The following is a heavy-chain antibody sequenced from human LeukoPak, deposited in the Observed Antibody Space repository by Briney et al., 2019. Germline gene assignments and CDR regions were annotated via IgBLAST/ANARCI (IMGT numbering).Heavy chain of an antibody. D-gene: IGHD3-9*01. CDR3: AREAGYFDWLLSSQFDAFDI. CDR2: ISSSSSTI. Sequence: PGGSLRLSCAASGFTFSSYSMNWVRQAPGKGLEWVSYISSSSSTIYYADSVKGRFPISRDNAKNSLYLQMNSLRAEDTAVYYCAREAGYFDWLLSSQFDAFDIWGQGTMVTVSS. V-gene: IGHV3-48*01. J-gene: IGHJ3*02. CDR1: GFTFSSYS.